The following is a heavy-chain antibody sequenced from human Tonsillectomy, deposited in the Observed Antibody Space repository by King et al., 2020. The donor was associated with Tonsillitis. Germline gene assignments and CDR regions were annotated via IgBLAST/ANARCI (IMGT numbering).Heavy chain of an antibody. CDR1: VFTVSSNY. V-gene: IGHV3-66*01. CDR3: ARGGYGGSSD. CDR2: IYSGGST. J-gene: IGHJ4*02. D-gene: IGHD4-23*01. Sequence: VQLVESGGGLVQPGGSLRLSCAASVFTVSSNYMSWVRQAPGKGLEWVSVIYSGGSTYYADSVEGRFTISRDNSKNTLYIQMHSLRAEDTGVYYCARGGYGGSSDWGQGTLVTVSS.